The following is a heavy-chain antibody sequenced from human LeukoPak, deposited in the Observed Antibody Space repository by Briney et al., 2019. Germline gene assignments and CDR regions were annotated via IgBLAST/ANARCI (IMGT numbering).Heavy chain of an antibody. CDR2: ISAYNGNT. Sequence: ASVKVSCKASGYTFTDFGISWVRQAPGQGLEWMGWISAYNGNTNYAQKLQGRVTMTTDTSTSTAYMELRSLRSDDTAVYYCARGGTEYYYDSSGCQGDYWGQGTLVTVSS. CDR3: ARGGTEYYYDSSGCQGDY. D-gene: IGHD3-22*01. J-gene: IGHJ4*02. V-gene: IGHV1-18*01. CDR1: GYTFTDFG.